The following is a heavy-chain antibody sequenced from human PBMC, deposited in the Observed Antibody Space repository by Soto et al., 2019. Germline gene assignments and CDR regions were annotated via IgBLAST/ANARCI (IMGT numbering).Heavy chain of an antibody. CDR1: GGSISSYY. CDR3: AKGIVVVTAQTKTPYYFDY. D-gene: IGHD2-21*02. V-gene: IGHV4-59*01. CDR2: IYYSGST. Sequence: PSETLSLTCTVSGGSISSYYWSWIRQPPGKGLGWIGYIYYSGSTKYNPSLKSRVTISVDTSKNQFSLKLSSVTAADTAVYYCAKGIVVVTAQTKTPYYFDYWGQGTLVTVSS. J-gene: IGHJ4*02.